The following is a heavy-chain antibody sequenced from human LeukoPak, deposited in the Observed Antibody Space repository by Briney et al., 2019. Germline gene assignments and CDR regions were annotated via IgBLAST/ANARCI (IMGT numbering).Heavy chain of an antibody. Sequence: GGSLRLSCAASGFTFSSYAMHWVRQAPGKGLEWVAVISYDGSNKYYADSVKGRFTISRNNSKNTLYLQMNSLRAEDTAVYYCALDPRFDYWGQGTLVTVSS. V-gene: IGHV3-30-3*01. CDR3: ALDPRFDY. J-gene: IGHJ4*02. CDR1: GFTFSSYA. CDR2: ISYDGSNK. D-gene: IGHD1-1*01.